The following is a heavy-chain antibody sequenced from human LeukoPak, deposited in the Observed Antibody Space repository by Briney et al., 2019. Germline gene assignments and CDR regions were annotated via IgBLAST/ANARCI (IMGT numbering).Heavy chain of an antibody. V-gene: IGHV3-20*04. Sequence: GGSLRLSCAASGFTFDDYGMSWVRQVPGKGLEWVPGINWSGGSRGYVDSVMGRFAISRDNSKNTLYLQMNSLRAEDTAVYYCARTPTGLRFDYWGQGTLVTVSS. J-gene: IGHJ4*02. CDR2: INWSGGSR. D-gene: IGHD4-17*01. CDR1: GFTFDDYG. CDR3: ARTPTGLRFDY.